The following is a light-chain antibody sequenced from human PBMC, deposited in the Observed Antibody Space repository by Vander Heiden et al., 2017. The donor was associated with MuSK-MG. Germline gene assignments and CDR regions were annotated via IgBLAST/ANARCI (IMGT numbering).Light chain of an antibody. CDR3: QSYDSSLDWV. CDR2: ENN. V-gene: IGLV1-40*01. J-gene: IGLJ3*02. Sequence: HSFLTHPPSVPGPPGQRVTIPCTGNISNIGAGYDVHWYQQLPGTAPKLLISENNNRPSGVPDRFSASTSGTSASLAITGLQPEDEADYYCQSYDSSLDWVFGGGTKLTVL. CDR1: ISNIGAGYD.